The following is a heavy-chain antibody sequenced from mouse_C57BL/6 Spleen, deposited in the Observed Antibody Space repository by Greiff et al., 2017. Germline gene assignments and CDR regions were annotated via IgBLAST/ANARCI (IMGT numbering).Heavy chain of an antibody. CDR3: ARDGTYFDV. V-gene: IGHV1-50*01. Sequence: QVQLQQPGAELVKPGASVKLSCKASGYTFTSYWMQWVKQRPGQGLEWIGEIDPSDSYTNYNQKFKGKATLTVDTSSSTAYMQLSSLTSEDSAVYYCARDGTYFDVWGTGTTVTVSS. J-gene: IGHJ1*03. CDR2: IDPSDSYT. CDR1: GYTFTSYW. D-gene: IGHD1-1*01.